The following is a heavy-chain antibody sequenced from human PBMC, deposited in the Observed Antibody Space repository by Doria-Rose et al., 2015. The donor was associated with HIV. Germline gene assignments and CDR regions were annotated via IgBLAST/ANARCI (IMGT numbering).Heavy chain of an antibody. J-gene: IGHJ4*02. CDR3: ARIKSSRWYHKYYFDF. V-gene: IGHV2-26*01. CDR2: IFSDDER. CDR1: GVSLSSPGMG. Sequence: QVTLQESGPVLVKPTETLTLTCTVSGVSLSSPGMGVSWIRQPPGKALEWLANIFSDDERSYNTSLKIRLTISRGTSKSQVVLTMTDMDPVDTATYYCARIKSSRWYHKYYFDFWGQGTLVIVSA. D-gene: IGHD6-13*01.